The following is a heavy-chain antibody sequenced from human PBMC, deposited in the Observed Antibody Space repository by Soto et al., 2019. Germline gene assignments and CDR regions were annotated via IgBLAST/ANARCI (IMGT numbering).Heavy chain of an antibody. Sequence: AGGSLRLSCAASGFTFNHNAFNWVRQAPGKGLEWVSIIIANGGTFYADSVKGRFTISRDNSKNTVYLQMSSLRVEDTAIYYCAKDYTVAADPSSVILFDYWGQGALVTVSS. V-gene: IGHV3-23*01. D-gene: IGHD2-15*01. CDR2: IIANGGT. J-gene: IGHJ4*02. CDR1: GFTFNHNA. CDR3: AKDYTVAADPSSVILFDY.